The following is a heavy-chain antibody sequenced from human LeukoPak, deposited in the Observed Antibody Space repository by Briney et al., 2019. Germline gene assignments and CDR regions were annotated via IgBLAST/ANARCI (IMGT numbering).Heavy chain of an antibody. V-gene: IGHV3-48*03. CDR1: GFTFSSYE. CDR3: ARDYSSGWYYAFDY. CDR2: ISSSGSTI. Sequence: GGSLRLSCAASGFTFSSYEMNWVRQAPGKGLEWFSYISSSGSTIYYADSVKGRFTISRLNAKNSLYLQMNSLRAEDTAVYYCARDYSSGWYYAFDYWGQGTLVTVSS. D-gene: IGHD6-19*01. J-gene: IGHJ4*02.